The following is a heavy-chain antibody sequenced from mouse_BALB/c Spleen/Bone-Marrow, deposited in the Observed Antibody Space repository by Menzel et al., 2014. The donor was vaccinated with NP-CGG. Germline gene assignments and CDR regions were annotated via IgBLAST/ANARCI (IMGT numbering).Heavy chain of an antibody. V-gene: IGHV5-6-3*01. CDR1: GFTFSSYG. Sequence: EVKLEESGGGLVQPGGSLKLSCAAPGFTFSSYGMSWVRQTPDKRLELVATINRNGGRTYYPDSVKGRFTISRDNAKNTLYLQMSSLKSEDTAMYYCARDWGTYDGYYWYFDVWGAGTTVTVSS. CDR3: ARDWGTYDGYYWYFDV. J-gene: IGHJ1*01. CDR2: INRNGGRT. D-gene: IGHD2-3*01.